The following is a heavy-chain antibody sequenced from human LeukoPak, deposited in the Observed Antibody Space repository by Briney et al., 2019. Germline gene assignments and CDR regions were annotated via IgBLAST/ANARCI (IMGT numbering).Heavy chain of an antibody. V-gene: IGHV3-23*01. CDR1: GFTFSAYG. CDR2: ISANGSIT. D-gene: IGHD1-7*01. CDR3: AKDWNWAIDY. Sequence: GGTLRLSCAASGFTFSAYGMSWVRQAPGQGLEWVSGISANGSITFYARSVRGRFTISRDSSKNTLFLQMNNLRVEDMAVFYCAKDWNWAIDYWGQGTLVTVSS. J-gene: IGHJ4*02.